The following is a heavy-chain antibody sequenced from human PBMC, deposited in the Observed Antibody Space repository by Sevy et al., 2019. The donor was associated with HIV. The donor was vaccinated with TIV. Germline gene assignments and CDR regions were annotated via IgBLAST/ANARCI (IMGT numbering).Heavy chain of an antibody. D-gene: IGHD5-18*01. CDR3: ARGRGTGYSYGFDY. V-gene: IGHV3-66*01. Sequence: GGSLRLSCAASGFTVSSNYMSWVRQAPGKGLEWVSVIYSGGSRYYADYVKGRFIISRDNSKNTLYLQMNSLRAEDTAVYYCARGRGTGYSYGFDYWGQGTLVTVSS. CDR2: IYSGGSR. CDR1: GFTVSSNY. J-gene: IGHJ4*02.